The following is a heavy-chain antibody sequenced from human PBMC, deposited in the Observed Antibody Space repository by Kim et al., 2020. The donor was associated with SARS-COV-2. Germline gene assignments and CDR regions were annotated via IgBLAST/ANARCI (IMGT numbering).Heavy chain of an antibody. J-gene: IGHJ2*01. CDR3: ARVIRDFRGTSQWGWSFDL. V-gene: IGHV3-7*01. D-gene: IGHD2-2*01. Sequence: GGSLRLSCAASGFTFSSYWMSWVRQAPGKGLEWVANTRQDDSEKHYVDSVKGRFTIFRDNAKNSLYLQMNSLRGEDTAVFYCARVIRDFRGTSQWGWSFDLWGRGTLVTVSS. CDR1: GFTFSSYW. CDR2: TRQDDSEK.